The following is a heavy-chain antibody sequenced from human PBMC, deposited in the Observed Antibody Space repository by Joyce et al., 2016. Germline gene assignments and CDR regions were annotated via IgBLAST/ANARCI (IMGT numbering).Heavy chain of an antibody. V-gene: IGHV3-48*02. D-gene: IGHD1-26*01. CDR3: ARGRLVGTTKDSEYFQH. CDR1: GFPFSSYR. Sequence: EVQLVESGGGLVQPGGSLSLSCAASGFPFSSYRMNWVRQAPGKGLEWVSYISSSSREIQYADSVKGRLTISRDNVKNSLYLQMNSLRDEDTAVYYCARGRLVGTTKDSEYFQHWGQGTLVTVSS. CDR2: ISSSSREI. J-gene: IGHJ1*01.